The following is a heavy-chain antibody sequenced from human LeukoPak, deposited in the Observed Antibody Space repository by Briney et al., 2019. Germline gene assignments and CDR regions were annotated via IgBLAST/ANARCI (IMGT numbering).Heavy chain of an antibody. Sequence: ASVKVSCKASGYTFTSYGISWVRQAPGQGLEWTGWISAYNGNTNYAQKLQGRVTMTTDTSTSTAYMELRSLRSDDTAVYYCARVGQGILTYSFDYWGQGTLVTVSS. D-gene: IGHD3-9*01. J-gene: IGHJ4*02. CDR3: ARVGQGILTYSFDY. V-gene: IGHV1-18*01. CDR1: GYTFTSYG. CDR2: ISAYNGNT.